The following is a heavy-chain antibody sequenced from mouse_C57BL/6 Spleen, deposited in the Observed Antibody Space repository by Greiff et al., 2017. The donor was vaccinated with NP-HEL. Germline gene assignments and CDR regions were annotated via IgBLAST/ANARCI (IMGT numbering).Heavy chain of an antibody. Sequence: EVQLQQSGPELVKPGASVKISCKASGYTFTDYYMNWVKQSHGKSLEWIGDINPNNGGTSYNQKFKGKATLTVDKSSSTAYMELRSLTSEDSAVYYCARSGIYYDGGEVFDYWGQGTTLTVSS. CDR2: INPNNGGT. D-gene: IGHD2-4*01. V-gene: IGHV1-26*01. CDR3: ARSGIYYDGGEVFDY. CDR1: GYTFTDYY. J-gene: IGHJ2*01.